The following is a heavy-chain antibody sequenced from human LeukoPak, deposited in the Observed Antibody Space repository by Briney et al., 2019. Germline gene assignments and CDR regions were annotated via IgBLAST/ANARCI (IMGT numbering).Heavy chain of an antibody. CDR1: GFTFSSYA. V-gene: IGHV3-74*01. J-gene: IGHJ6*03. D-gene: IGHD2-2*01. Sequence: PGGSLRLSCAASGFTFSSYAMSWVRQAPGKGLVWVSRINSDGSSTSYADSVKGRFTISRDNAKNTLYLQMNSLRAEDTAVYYCARSPTSVYCSSTSCYAGYYYYMDVWGKGTTVTVSS. CDR3: ARSPTSVYCSSTSCYAGYYYYMDV. CDR2: INSDGSST.